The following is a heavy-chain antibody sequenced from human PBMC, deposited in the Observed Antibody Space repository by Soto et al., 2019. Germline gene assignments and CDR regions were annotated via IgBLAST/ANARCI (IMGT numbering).Heavy chain of an antibody. CDR2: ITPYNGNT. CDR3: ARISARRNDFDV. CDR1: NYLFGAFG. Sequence: QVQLVQSGAEVKNPGASVKVSCQASNYLFGAFGISWVRQAPGQGLEWMGWITPYNGNTHYAEKFQDRVTMTADKSKTTAYMEVRRLTSDDTAVYFCARISARRNDFDVWGQGTVVTVSS. V-gene: IGHV1-18*01. J-gene: IGHJ3*01.